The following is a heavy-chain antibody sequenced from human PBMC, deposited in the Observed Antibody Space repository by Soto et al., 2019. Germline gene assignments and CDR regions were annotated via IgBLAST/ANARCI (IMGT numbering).Heavy chain of an antibody. Sequence: QVQLQQWGAGLLKPSETLSITCAVYVGSFSGYYWSWIRQTPGKGLEWIGEINHSISTNYNPSLTSRVTISVDTSKYQYSLKLSSVTAEDTAVYYCAREKMVRGGIGLPPPAFGASSYFDYWRQGTLVTVSS. V-gene: IGHV4-34*01. D-gene: IGHD3-10*01. CDR3: AREKMVRGGIGLPPPAFGASSYFDY. CDR1: VGSFSGYY. J-gene: IGHJ4*02. CDR2: INHSIST.